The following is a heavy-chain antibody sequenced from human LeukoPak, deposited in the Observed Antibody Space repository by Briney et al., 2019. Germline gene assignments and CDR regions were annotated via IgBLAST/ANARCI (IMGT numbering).Heavy chain of an antibody. CDR1: GFTFTSSA. D-gene: IGHD5-18*01. V-gene: IGHV1-58*01. CDR2: IVVGIGNT. CDR3: AAGGDSYGYGLRYYYYGMDV. Sequence: ASVKVSCKASGFTFTSSAVQWVRQARGQRLEWIGWIVVGIGNTNYAQKFQERVTITRDMSTSTAYMELSSLRSEDTAVYYCAAGGDSYGYGLRYYYYGMDVWGKGTTVTVSS. J-gene: IGHJ6*04.